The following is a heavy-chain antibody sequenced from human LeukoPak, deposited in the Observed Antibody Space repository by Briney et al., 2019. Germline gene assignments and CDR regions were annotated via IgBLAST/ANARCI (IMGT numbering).Heavy chain of an antibody. J-gene: IGHJ3*02. Sequence: ASVKVSCKASGYTFTSYGISWVRQAPGQGLEWMGGIIPIFGTANYAQKFQGRVTITTDESTSTAYMELSSLRSEDTAVYYCARSSGWSGDAFDIWGQGTMVTVSS. CDR1: GYTFTSYG. D-gene: IGHD6-19*01. V-gene: IGHV1-69*05. CDR2: IIPIFGTA. CDR3: ARSSGWSGDAFDI.